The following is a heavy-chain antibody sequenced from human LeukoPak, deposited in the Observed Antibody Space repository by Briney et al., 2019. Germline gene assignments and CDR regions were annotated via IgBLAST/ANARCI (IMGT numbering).Heavy chain of an antibody. V-gene: IGHV4-4*07. J-gene: IGHJ3*02. CDR3: ARVGCTGGSCYRSRGAFDI. CDR1: GGSIRSSY. CDR2: IYTSGST. D-gene: IGHD2-15*01. Sequence: SETLSLTCTVSGGSIRSSYWSWIRQPAGMGLEWIGRIYTSGSTNYNPSLKSRVTISVDTSKNQFSLKLNSVTAADTAVYYCARVGCTGGSCYRSRGAFDIWGQGTMVTVSS.